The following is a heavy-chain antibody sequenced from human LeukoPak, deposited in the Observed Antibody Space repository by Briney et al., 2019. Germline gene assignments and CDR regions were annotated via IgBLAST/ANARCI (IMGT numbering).Heavy chain of an antibody. J-gene: IGHJ4*02. D-gene: IGHD2-8*02. CDR1: GYSFSSYL. V-gene: IGHV5-10-1*01. CDR2: IDPGDSFT. Sequence: GGSLRLSCEGSGYSFSSYLMSWVRQMPGKGLEWMGRIDPGDSFTKYRPSLEGRVTISVDKSLSTVYLQWSSLKASDTAIYYCARDGGGVSSWVSHWGQGTLVTVSS. CDR3: ARDGGGVSSWVSH.